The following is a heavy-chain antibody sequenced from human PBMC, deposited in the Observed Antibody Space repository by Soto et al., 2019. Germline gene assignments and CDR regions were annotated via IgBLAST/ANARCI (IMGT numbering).Heavy chain of an antibody. D-gene: IGHD3-10*01. J-gene: IGHJ5*02. CDR1: GGSISSSSYY. CDR3: ARQKFHRGITMVRGAPPLGYHNWFDP. Sequence: QLQLQESGPGLVKPSETLSLTCTVSGGSISSSSYYWGWIRQPPGKGLEWIGSIYYSGSTYYNPSLKSRVTISVDTSKNQFSLKLSSVTAADTAVYYCARQKFHRGITMVRGAPPLGYHNWFDPWGQGTLVTVSS. CDR2: IYYSGST. V-gene: IGHV4-39*01.